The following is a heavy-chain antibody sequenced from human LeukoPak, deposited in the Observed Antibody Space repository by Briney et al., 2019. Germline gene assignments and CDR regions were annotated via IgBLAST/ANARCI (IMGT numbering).Heavy chain of an antibody. V-gene: IGHV4-30-4*01. D-gene: IGHD3-16*01. J-gene: IGHJ4*02. CDR1: GGSISSGDYY. CDR3: ARAAVGGVSHGRHDY. Sequence: SETLSLTCTVSGGSISSGDYYWSWIRQPPGKGLEWIGYIYYSGSTYYNPSLKSRVTISVDTSKNQFSLKLSSVTAADTAVYYCARAAVGGVSHGRHDYWGQGTLVTVSS. CDR2: IYYSGST.